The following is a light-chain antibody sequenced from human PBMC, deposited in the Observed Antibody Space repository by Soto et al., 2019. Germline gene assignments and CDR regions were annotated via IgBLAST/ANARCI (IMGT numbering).Light chain of an antibody. Sequence: QSVLTQPPSASGTPGQRVTISCSGSSSNIGSNTVNWYQQLPGTAPKLLIYSNNQRPSGVPDRFSGSKSGTSASLAISGVQSEDEDDYYCAAWDDSLNGWVFGGGTKLTVL. J-gene: IGLJ3*02. CDR1: SSNIGSNT. CDR3: AAWDDSLNGWV. V-gene: IGLV1-44*01. CDR2: SNN.